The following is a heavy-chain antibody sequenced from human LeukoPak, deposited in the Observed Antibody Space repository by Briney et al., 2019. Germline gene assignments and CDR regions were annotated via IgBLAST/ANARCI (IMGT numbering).Heavy chain of an antibody. CDR2: ITASGTAM. V-gene: IGHV3-48*02. CDR3: ASSGSYRFDY. Sequence: SLRLSCAASGFTFSSYSMNWVRQDPGKGLEWVSHITASGTAMFYADSVKGRFTISRDNAKNSLYLQMNSLRDEDTAVYYCASSGSYRFDYWGQGTLVTVSS. D-gene: IGHD1-26*01. J-gene: IGHJ4*02. CDR1: GFTFSSYS.